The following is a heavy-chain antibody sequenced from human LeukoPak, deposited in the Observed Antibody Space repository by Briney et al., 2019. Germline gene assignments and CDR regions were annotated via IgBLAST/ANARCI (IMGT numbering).Heavy chain of an antibody. CDR3: ARDRQQLVRNAFDI. CDR1: GFTFSSYG. CDR2: IYSGGST. Sequence: GGSLRLSCAASGFTFSSYGMSWVRQAPGKGLECVSVIYSGGSTYYADSVKGRFTISRDNSKDTLYLQMNSLRAEDTAVYYCARDRQQLVRNAFDIWGQGTMVTVSS. V-gene: IGHV3-66*01. D-gene: IGHD6-13*01. J-gene: IGHJ3*02.